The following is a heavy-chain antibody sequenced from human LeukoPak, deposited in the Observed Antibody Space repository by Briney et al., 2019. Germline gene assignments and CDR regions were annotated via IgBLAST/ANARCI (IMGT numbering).Heavy chain of an antibody. CDR2: IYYSGST. V-gene: IGHV4-59*01. D-gene: IGHD3-3*01. Sequence: SETLSLTCTVSGVSISSYYWSWIRQPPGKGLEWIGYIYYSGSTNYNPSLKSRVTISVDTSKNQFSLKLSSVTAADTAVYYCARGDFQFDYWGQGALVTVSS. CDR1: GVSISSYY. J-gene: IGHJ4*02. CDR3: ARGDFQFDY.